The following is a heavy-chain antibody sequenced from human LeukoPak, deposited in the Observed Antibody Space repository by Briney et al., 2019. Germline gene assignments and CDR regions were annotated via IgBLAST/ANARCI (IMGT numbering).Heavy chain of an antibody. CDR1: GYTFTSYG. CDR3: ARGHYGSGSYYNTAFDY. CDR2: ISAYNGNT. D-gene: IGHD3-10*01. V-gene: IGHV1-18*01. J-gene: IGHJ4*02. Sequence: ASVKVSCKASGYTFTSYGINWVRQAPGQGLEWMGWISAYNGNTNYAQKLQGRVTMTTDTSTSTAYMELRSLRSDDTAVYYCARGHYGSGSYYNTAFDYWGQGTLVTVSS.